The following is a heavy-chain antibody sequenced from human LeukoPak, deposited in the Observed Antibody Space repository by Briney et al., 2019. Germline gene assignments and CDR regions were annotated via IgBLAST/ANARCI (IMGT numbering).Heavy chain of an antibody. CDR2: PSPTSSRA. CDR1: ADTFSNYD. V-gene: IGHV1-8*03. CDR3: ARARYSSSFYWGPYFDY. Sequence: ASVMVSCKASADTFSNYDINWVRQATGQGFEWMGWPSPTSSRAGSAQKFQGRVTFTRDTSISTVYMELSSLTSEDTAVYYCARARYSSSFYWGPYFDYWGQGTLVTVSS. D-gene: IGHD6-6*01. J-gene: IGHJ4*02.